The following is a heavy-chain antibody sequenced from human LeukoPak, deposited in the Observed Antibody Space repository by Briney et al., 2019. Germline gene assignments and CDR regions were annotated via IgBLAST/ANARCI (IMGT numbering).Heavy chain of an antibody. Sequence: GGSLRLSCVASGFTFSIYTMTWFRQAPGKGLEWVSSISGSGDTTYFADSVRGRFTLSRDNSRKTLFLQMDSLRVDDTAVCYCAKAKCGLWGQGTLLTVSS. CDR1: GFTFSIYT. D-gene: IGHD2-21*01. CDR3: AKAKCGL. CDR2: ISGSGDTT. V-gene: IGHV3-23*01. J-gene: IGHJ4*02.